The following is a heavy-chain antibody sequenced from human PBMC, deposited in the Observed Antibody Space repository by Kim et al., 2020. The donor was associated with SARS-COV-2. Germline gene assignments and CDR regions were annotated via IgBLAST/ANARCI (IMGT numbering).Heavy chain of an antibody. CDR2: ISYDGSNK. J-gene: IGHJ4*02. V-gene: IGHV3-30*04. CDR1: GFTFSSYA. CDR3: ARDSVFYYGNIDY. Sequence: GGSLRLSCAASGFTFSSYAMHWVRQAPGKGLEWVAVISYDGSNKYYADSVKGRFTISRDNSKNTLYLQMNSLRAEDTAVYYCARDSVFYYGNIDYWGQGT. D-gene: IGHD3-22*01.